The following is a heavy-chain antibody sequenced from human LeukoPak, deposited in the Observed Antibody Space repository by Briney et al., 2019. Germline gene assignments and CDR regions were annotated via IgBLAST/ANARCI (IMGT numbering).Heavy chain of an antibody. CDR3: ARDMGYTYGYRLYHYGMDL. CDR1: GYTFTAHF. V-gene: IGHV1-2*02. J-gene: IGHJ6*02. Sequence: ASVKVSCKASGYTFTAHFLHWVRQAPGQGLEWMGWINANSGGPIYAQKFHGRVTMTTDTSITTAYMELTGLKSDDTAVYYCARDMGYTYGYRLYHYGMDLWGQGTTVTVSS. D-gene: IGHD5-18*01. CDR2: INANSGGP.